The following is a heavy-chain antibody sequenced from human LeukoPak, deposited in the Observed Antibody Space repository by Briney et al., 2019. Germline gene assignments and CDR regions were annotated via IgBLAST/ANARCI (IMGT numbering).Heavy chain of an antibody. J-gene: IGHJ6*03. D-gene: IGHD3-3*01. V-gene: IGHV1-18*01. Sequence: EASVKVSCKARGYTFTSYGISGVRQAPGQGLEWMGWISAYNGNTNYAQKLQDRVTMTTDTSTSTAYMELRSLRSDDTAVYYCARRRDFWSGYREYYYYCMDVWGKGTTVTVSS. CDR2: ISAYNGNT. CDR3: ARRRDFWSGYREYYYYCMDV. CDR1: GYTFTSYG.